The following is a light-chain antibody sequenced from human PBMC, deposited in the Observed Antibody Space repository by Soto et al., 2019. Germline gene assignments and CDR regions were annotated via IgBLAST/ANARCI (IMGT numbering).Light chain of an antibody. J-gene: IGKJ1*01. Sequence: DIQMTQSPSTLSASVGDRVTITCRASQRMSGFLAWYQQKPGKAPQLLISDASSLESGVPSRFRGGGSGTAFTLTISSLQPEEFATYYCQHYSSNSGTFGPGTKVDIK. CDR2: DAS. CDR3: QHYSSNSGT. CDR1: QRMSGF. V-gene: IGKV1-5*01.